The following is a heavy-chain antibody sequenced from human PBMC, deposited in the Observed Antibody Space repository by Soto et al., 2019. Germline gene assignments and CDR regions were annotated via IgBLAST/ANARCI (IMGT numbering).Heavy chain of an antibody. D-gene: IGHD3-10*01. CDR3: ARDRGMGSDFFAMDV. CDR2: ISYDESKT. V-gene: IGHV3-33*05. CDR1: GFIFSGYG. Sequence: QLVESGGGVVQPGRSLRLSCSASGFIFSGYGMHWVRQAPGKGLEWVAVISYDESKTYYGDSVKGRFTISRDNSKNTVFLKASSLRDEDTGVYYCARDRGMGSDFFAMDVWGQGTTVTVSS. J-gene: IGHJ6*02.